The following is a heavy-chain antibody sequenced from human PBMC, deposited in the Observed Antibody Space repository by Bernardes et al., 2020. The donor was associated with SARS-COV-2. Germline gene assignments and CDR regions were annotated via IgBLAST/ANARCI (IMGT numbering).Heavy chain of an antibody. CDR1: GFTLSPYW. J-gene: IGHJ4*02. D-gene: IGHD1-26*01. CDR3: TRGSGNYYFDY. Sequence: GFLSPSRAASGFTLSPYWMHWVRPSPGKGPVWVSRINGDGTSTNYADSVKGRFTISRDDAKNTVYLQLNSLRAEDTAVYFCTRGSGNYYFDYWGQGTLVTVSS. V-gene: IGHV3-74*01. CDR2: INGDGTST.